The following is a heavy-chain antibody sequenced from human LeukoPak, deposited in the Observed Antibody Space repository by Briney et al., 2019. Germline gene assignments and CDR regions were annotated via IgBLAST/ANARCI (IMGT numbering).Heavy chain of an antibody. D-gene: IGHD5-24*01. J-gene: IGHJ3*02. V-gene: IGHV3-53*01. CDR2: SGGGRST. CDR3: VKSAGKDGYRDVFDI. CDR1: GFIVSSNY. Sequence: PGGSLRLSCAASGFIVSSNYMSWLRQAPGKGLEWISGISGGGRSTNYVDSVKGRFTVSRDNVKNTLILQMSGLRAEDTAVYYCVKSAGKDGYRDVFDIWGQGTVVTVSS.